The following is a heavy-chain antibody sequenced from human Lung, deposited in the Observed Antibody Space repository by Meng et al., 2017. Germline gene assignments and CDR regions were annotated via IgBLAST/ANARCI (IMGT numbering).Heavy chain of an antibody. J-gene: IGHJ2*01. CDR3: ARDKPPNDV. CDR1: GFTLKTYA. CDR2: MSFVGAQI. V-gene: IGHV3-30*01. Sequence: QVELGEAGGGVGQARGSLRLSCAASGFTLKTYAMPWIRQAPGKELEWVSLMSFVGAQIYYSDSVRGRFTISRDNSKNTLYLRMNSLRAEDTAVYYCARDKPPNDVWGRGTLVTVSS.